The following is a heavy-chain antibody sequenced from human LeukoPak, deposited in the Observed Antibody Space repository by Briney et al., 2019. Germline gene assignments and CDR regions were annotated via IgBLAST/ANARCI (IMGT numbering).Heavy chain of an antibody. CDR2: IRYDGTDK. V-gene: IGHV3-30*02. CDR3: AKLQLYYDILTGPLVDH. D-gene: IGHD3-9*01. J-gene: IGHJ4*02. Sequence: PGGSLRLSCAASGFTFSSYGVHWVRQAPGKGLEWVAFIRYDGTDKYYAGSVKGRFTISRDNSKNTLYLQMNSLRAEDTAVYYCAKLQLYYDILTGPLVDHWGQGTLVTVSS. CDR1: GFTFSSYG.